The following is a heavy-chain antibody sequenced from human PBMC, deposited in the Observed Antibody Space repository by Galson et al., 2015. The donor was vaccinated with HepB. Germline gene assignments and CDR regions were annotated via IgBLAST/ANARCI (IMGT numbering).Heavy chain of an antibody. Sequence: CAISGDSVSSNSAAWNWIRQSPSRGLEWLGRTYYRSKWYNDYAVSVKSRITINPDTSKNQFSLQLNSVTPEDTAVYYCARDTYYYDSSGYYYFDYWGQGTLVTVSS. D-gene: IGHD3-22*01. J-gene: IGHJ4*02. CDR2: TYYRSKWYN. CDR3: ARDTYYYDSSGYYYFDY. CDR1: GDSVSSNSAA. V-gene: IGHV6-1*01.